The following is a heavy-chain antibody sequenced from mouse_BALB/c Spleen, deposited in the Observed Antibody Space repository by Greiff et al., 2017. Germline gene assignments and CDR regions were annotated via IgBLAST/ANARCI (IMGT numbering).Heavy chain of an antibody. J-gene: IGHJ4*01. Sequence: QVQLQQSGAELARPGASVKLSCKASGYTFTSYWMQWVKQRPGQGLEWIGAIYPGDGDTRYTQKFKGKATLTADKSSSTAYMQLSSLASEDSAVYYCARWGTTTATMDYWGEGTSVTVSS. CDR1: GYTFTSYW. CDR2: IYPGDGDT. CDR3: ARWGTTTATMDY. D-gene: IGHD1-2*01. V-gene: IGHV1-87*01.